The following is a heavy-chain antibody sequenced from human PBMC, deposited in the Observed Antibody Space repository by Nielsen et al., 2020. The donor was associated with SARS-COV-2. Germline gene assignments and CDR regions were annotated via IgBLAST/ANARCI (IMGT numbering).Heavy chain of an antibody. CDR1: GGSISSGGYY. CDR3: AREVHDYFDY. CDR2: IYYSGRT. J-gene: IGHJ4*02. V-gene: IGHV4-61*08. Sequence: SETLSLTCTVSGGSISSGGYYWSWIRQPPGKGLEWIGYIYYSGRTTYNPSLKSRVTISVDTSKNQFSLRLRSVTAADTAVYYCAREVHDYFDYWGQGTLVTVSS. D-gene: IGHD4/OR15-4a*01.